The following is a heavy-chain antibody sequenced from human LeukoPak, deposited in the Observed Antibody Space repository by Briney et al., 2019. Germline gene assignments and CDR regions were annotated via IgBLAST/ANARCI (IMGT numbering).Heavy chain of an antibody. CDR2: TYHSGTS. CDR1: GYSISSGYY. CDR3: ARKYGSNAGYFDY. V-gene: IGHV4-38-2*01. D-gene: IGHD4-23*01. Sequence: SETLSLTCAVSGYSISSGYYWGWVRQSPGKGQGWIGNTYHSGTSYYNPSLKSQVTISVDTSKNQFSLTLSSVTAADTALYYCARKYGSNAGYFDYWGQGALVTVSS. J-gene: IGHJ4*02.